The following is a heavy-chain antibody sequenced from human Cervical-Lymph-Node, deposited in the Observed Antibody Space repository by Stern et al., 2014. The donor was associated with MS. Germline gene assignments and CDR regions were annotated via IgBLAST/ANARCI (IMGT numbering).Heavy chain of an antibody. Sequence: EVQLVESGAEVKKPGESLKISCKGSGYNFASYWIGWVRQVPGKGLEWMGIIYPDDSDTRYTPSFQGQVTMSADKSISPAYLQWSSLKASDTAFYFCARKGTYGLDFWGQGALVTVSS. D-gene: IGHD3-10*01. V-gene: IGHV5-51*01. CDR1: GYNFASYW. CDR2: IYPDDSDT. J-gene: IGHJ4*02. CDR3: ARKGTYGLDF.